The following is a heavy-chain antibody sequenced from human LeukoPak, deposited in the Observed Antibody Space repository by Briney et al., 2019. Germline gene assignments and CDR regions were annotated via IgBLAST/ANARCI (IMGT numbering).Heavy chain of an antibody. Sequence: SQTLSLTCTVSSGSISSSNYYWSWIRQPAGKGLEWIGRIYTSGSTNYNPSLNSRVTISVDTSKNQCSLKLTSVTAADTAVYYCASLWYDAFDIWGQGTMVTVSS. CDR1: SGSISSSNYY. CDR2: IYTSGST. V-gene: IGHV4-61*02. D-gene: IGHD3-10*01. CDR3: ASLWYDAFDI. J-gene: IGHJ3*02.